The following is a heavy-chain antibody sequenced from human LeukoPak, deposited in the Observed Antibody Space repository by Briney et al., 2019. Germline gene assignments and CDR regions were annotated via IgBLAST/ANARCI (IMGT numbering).Heavy chain of an antibody. CDR2: IYSGGST. CDR1: GFTFSSYA. V-gene: IGHV3-53*01. Sequence: GGSLRLSCAASGFTFSSYAMSWVRQAPGKGLEWVSVIYSGGSTYYADSVKGRFTISRDNSKNTLYLQMNSLRAEDTAVYYCATEYLGYYFDYWGQGTLVTVSS. J-gene: IGHJ4*02. CDR3: ATEYLGYYFDY. D-gene: IGHD2-2*02.